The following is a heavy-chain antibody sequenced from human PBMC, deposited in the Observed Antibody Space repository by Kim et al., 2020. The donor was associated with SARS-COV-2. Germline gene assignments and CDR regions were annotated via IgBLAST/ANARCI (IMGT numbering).Heavy chain of an antibody. J-gene: IGHJ5*02. V-gene: IGHV4-59*09. Sequence: NPPLQRRVTISLDMSKNQFSLKLKSVTAADTAVYYCARGTTVAGRGWFDPWGQGTLVTVSS. D-gene: IGHD6-19*01. CDR3: ARGTTVAGRGWFDP.